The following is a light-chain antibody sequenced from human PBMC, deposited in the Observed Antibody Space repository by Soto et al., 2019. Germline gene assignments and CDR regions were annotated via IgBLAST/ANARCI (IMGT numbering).Light chain of an antibody. CDR1: SSKIGSNT. Sequence: QPVLTQPPSASGTPGQRVTISCSGSSSKIGSNTLNWYQQLPGTAPKLLIYSNNQRPSGVPDRFSGSKSGTSASLAISGLQSEDEADYYCAAWDDSLNGWVFGGGTKVTVL. CDR3: AAWDDSLNGWV. V-gene: IGLV1-44*01. CDR2: SNN. J-gene: IGLJ3*02.